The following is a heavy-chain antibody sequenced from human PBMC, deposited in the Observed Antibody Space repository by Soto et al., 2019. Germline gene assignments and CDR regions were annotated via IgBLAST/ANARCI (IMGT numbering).Heavy chain of an antibody. Sequence: QVPLVQSGAEVKKPGSSVKVSCKASGGTFSSYTISWVRQAPGQGLEWMGRIIPILGIANYAQKFQGRVTITADKSTSTAYMELSSLRSEDTAVYYCARAPAARHDYYYYYMDVWGKGTTVTVSS. J-gene: IGHJ6*03. CDR1: GGTFSSYT. D-gene: IGHD6-6*01. CDR2: IIPILGIA. CDR3: ARAPAARHDYYYYYMDV. V-gene: IGHV1-69*02.